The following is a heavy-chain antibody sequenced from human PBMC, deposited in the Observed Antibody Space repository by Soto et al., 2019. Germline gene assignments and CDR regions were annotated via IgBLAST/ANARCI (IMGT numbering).Heavy chain of an antibody. CDR1: GGTFSSYA. CDR3: ARGGSGSYYVGFAADAFDI. Sequence: QVQLVQSGAEVKKPGSSVKVSCKASGGTFSSYAISWVRQAPGQGLEWMGGIIPIFGTANYAQKFQGRVTITADESTSTAYMELSSLRSEDTAVHYCARGGSGSYYVGFAADAFDIWGQGTMVTVSS. D-gene: IGHD1-26*01. CDR2: IIPIFGTA. J-gene: IGHJ3*02. V-gene: IGHV1-69*01.